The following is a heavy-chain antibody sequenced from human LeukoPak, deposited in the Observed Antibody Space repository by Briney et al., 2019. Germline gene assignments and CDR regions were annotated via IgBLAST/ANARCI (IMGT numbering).Heavy chain of an antibody. J-gene: IGHJ4*02. Sequence: SQTLSLTFAISGDSVSSNSAAWNWIRQSPSRGLEWLGRTYYRSEWYSEYAVSVKSRITINPATSKNQFSLQLNSVTPEDTAVYYCAREGSYGSAWYWEWGQGTLVTVSS. D-gene: IGHD6-19*01. V-gene: IGHV6-1*01. CDR1: GDSVSSNSAA. CDR2: TYYRSEWYS. CDR3: AREGSYGSAWYWE.